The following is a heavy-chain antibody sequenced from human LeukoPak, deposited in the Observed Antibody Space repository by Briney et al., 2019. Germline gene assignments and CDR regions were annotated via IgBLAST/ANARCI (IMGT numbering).Heavy chain of an antibody. J-gene: IGHJ4*02. V-gene: IGHV3-23*01. CDR3: AKDEHYYGSGSYYTPPGYYDY. CDR1: GFTFSSYA. CDR2: ISGSGGST. Sequence: GGSLRLSCAASGFTFSSYAMSWVRQAPGKGLEWVSAISGSGGSTYYADSVKGRFTISRDNSKNTLYLQMNSLRAEDTAVYYCAKDEHYYGSGSYYTPPGYYDYWGQGTLVTVSS. D-gene: IGHD3-10*01.